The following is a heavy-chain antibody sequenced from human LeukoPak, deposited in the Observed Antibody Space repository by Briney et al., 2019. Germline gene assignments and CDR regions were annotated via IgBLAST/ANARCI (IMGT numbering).Heavy chain of an antibody. D-gene: IGHD3-10*01. CDR2: IHTRGST. Sequence: ETLSLTCTVSGDSISSFYWSWIRQPAGKGLEWIGRIHTRGSTNYNPSLKSRVTMSVDTSKNQFSLKLSSVTAADTAVYYCARDRYYYGSESYYFDYWGQGTLVTVSS. V-gene: IGHV4-4*07. J-gene: IGHJ4*02. CDR3: ARDRYYYGSESYYFDY. CDR1: GDSISSFY.